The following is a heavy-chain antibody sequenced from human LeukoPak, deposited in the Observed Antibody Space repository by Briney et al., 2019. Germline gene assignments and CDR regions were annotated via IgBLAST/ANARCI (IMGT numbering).Heavy chain of an antibody. CDR2: ISWNSGSI. V-gene: IGHV3-9*01. J-gene: IGHJ4*02. D-gene: IGHD2-15*01. Sequence: PGGSLRLSCAASGFTFDDYAMHWVRQAPGKGLEWVSGISWNSGSIGYADSVKGRFTISRDNAKNTLYLQMNSVRAEDTAVYYCAKDRLGAKDRLEYCSGGSCHQFHHWGQGTLVTLSS. CDR1: GFTFDDYA. CDR3: AKDRLGAKDRLEYCSGGSCHQFHH.